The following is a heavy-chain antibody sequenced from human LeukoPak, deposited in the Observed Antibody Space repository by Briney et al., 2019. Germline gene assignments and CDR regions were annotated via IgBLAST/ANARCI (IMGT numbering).Heavy chain of an antibody. CDR3: ATPLLGYKDAFDI. CDR1: GYIFTSYW. CDR2: TYPGDYDT. Sequence: GESLQISCKGSGYIFTSYWIGWGRPLPGKGLEGMGITYPGDYDTRYSPSFQGQVTISADKSISTAYLQWSSLKASDTAMYYFATPLLGYKDAFDIWGQGTLVTVSS. J-gene: IGHJ3*02. D-gene: IGHD1-1*01. V-gene: IGHV5-51*01.